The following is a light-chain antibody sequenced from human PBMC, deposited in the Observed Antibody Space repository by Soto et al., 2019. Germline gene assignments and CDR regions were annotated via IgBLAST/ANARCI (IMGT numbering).Light chain of an antibody. V-gene: IGLV2-14*01. CDR3: SSYTGTNTLLL. CDR2: EVI. CDR1: SSDVGGYNY. Sequence: QSALTQPASVSGSPGQSITISCTGSSSDVGGYNYVSWYQHHPGKAPKMLIFEVINRPSGVSDRFSGSKSGNTASLTISGLQPEDEADYYCSSYTGTNTLLLFGGGTKLTVL. J-gene: IGLJ2*01.